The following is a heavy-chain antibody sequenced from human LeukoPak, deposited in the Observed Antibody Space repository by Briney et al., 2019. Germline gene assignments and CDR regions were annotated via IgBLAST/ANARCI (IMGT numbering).Heavy chain of an antibody. D-gene: IGHD5-12*01. CDR3: AKGGYDYVEVGYFDY. Sequence: GGSLRLSCAASGFTFSPHYMDWVRQTPGKGLEWVSHIIGSVASTYYADSVKGRFTISRDNTKNTLYLQMNSLRADDTAVYFCAKGGYDYVEVGYFDYWGQGTVVTVSS. V-gene: IGHV3-23*01. CDR2: IIGSVAST. CDR1: GFTFSPHY. J-gene: IGHJ4*02.